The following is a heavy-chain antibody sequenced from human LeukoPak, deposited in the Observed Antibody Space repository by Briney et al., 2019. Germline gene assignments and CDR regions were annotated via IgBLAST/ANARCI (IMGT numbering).Heavy chain of an antibody. CDR1: GFTSSDYY. CDR2: ISSSGSTI. CDR3: AKDPSYYDSSVY. Sequence: GGSLRLSCAASGFTSSDYYMSWIRQAPGKGLEWVSYISSSGSTIYYADSVKGRFTISRDNAKNSLYLQMNSLRAEDTAVYYCAKDPSYYDSSVYWGQGTLVTVSS. V-gene: IGHV3-11*01. J-gene: IGHJ4*02. D-gene: IGHD3-22*01.